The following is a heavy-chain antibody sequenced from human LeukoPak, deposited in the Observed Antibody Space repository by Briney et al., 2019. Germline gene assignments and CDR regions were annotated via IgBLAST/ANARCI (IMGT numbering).Heavy chain of an antibody. CDR3: AKIAPWGAVTTTDGFDY. CDR2: ISDSGGAT. CDR1: GFSFRNYA. D-gene: IGHD4-17*01. Sequence: GGSLRLSCAASGFSFRNYAMSWVRQAPGKRLVWVSSISDSGGATYYADSVKGRFTISRDNSRNTLYLQLNSLGADDTAVYYCAKIAPWGAVTTTDGFDYWGQGTLVTVSS. V-gene: IGHV3-23*01. J-gene: IGHJ4*02.